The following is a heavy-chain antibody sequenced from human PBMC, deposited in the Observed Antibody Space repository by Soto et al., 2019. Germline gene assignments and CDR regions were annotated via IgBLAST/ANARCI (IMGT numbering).Heavy chain of an antibody. CDR2: ISAYNGNT. CDR1: GYTFTSYG. V-gene: IGHV1-18*01. J-gene: IGHJ5*02. D-gene: IGHD3-3*01. Sequence: ASVKVSCKASGYTFTSYGINWVRQAPGQGLEWMGWISAYNGNTNYAQKLQGRVTMTTDTSTSTAYMELRSLRSDDTAVYYCARLISFYDFWSGQTLFDLWGQRTLVTGSS. CDR3: ARLISFYDFWSGQTLFDL.